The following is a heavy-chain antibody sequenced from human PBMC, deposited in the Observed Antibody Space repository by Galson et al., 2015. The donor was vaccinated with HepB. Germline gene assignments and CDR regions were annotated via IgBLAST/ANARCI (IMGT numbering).Heavy chain of an antibody. J-gene: IGHJ5*02. V-gene: IGHV3-33*08. CDR2: IWYDGSNK. CDR1: GFTFSSYG. D-gene: IGHD4-11*01. CDR3: ARGSRGDYSNYGAWFDP. Sequence: SLRLSCAASGFTFSSYGMHWVRQAPGKGLEWVAVIWYDGSNKYYADSVKGRFTISRDSSKNTLYLQMNSLRAEDTAVYYCARGSRGDYSNYGAWFDPWGQGTLVTVSS.